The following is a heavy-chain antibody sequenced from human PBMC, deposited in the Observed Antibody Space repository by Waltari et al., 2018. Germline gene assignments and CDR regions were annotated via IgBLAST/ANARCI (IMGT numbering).Heavy chain of an antibody. D-gene: IGHD6-19*01. J-gene: IGHJ4*02. CDR1: GFSFTSTGVA. CDR3: AGGWFYFDY. CDR2: IHWDDEK. Sequence: QITLKESGPTLVKPTQTLTLPCTFSGFSFTSTGVAGSWIRQPPTKALEWLALIHWDDEKWYSPSLRNRLTITKDTSRNQVVLTLTNLDPADTATYYCAGGWFYFDYWGQGALVTVSS. V-gene: IGHV2-5*02.